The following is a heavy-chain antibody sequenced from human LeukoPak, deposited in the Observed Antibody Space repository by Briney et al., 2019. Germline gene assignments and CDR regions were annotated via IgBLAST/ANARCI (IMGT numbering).Heavy chain of an antibody. CDR2: ITATSSST. D-gene: IGHD3-10*01. CDR3: AKLFESGTYNNFFHY. CDR1: GFTFSSYG. J-gene: IGHJ4*02. V-gene: IGHV3-23*01. Sequence: PGGSLRLSCAASGFTFSSYGMNWVRQAPGKGLEWVSAITATSSSTHDADSVQRSFTISRDHSKNTLYLQMNRLRPEDTAIYYCAKLFESGTYNNFFHYWGQGTLVTVSS.